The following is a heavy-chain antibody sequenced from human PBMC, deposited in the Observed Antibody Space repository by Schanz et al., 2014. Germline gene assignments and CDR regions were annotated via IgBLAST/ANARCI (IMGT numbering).Heavy chain of an antibody. Sequence: EVQLVESGGGLAQPGGSLRLSCAALGFTFSTSAMSRVRQVPEKGLEWVSAILGLASTTYYADSVKGRFTISRNKSKNVLYLQRNSLRAEDTAVYYCTRDVRLDRRGNWFDPWGQGTLVTVSS. CDR3: TRDVRLDRRGNWFDP. CDR1: GFTFSTSA. D-gene: IGHD1-1*01. J-gene: IGHJ5*02. CDR2: ILGLASTT. V-gene: IGHV3-23*04.